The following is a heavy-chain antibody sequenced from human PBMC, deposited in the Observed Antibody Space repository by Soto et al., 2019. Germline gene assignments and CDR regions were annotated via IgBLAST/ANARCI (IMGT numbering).Heavy chain of an antibody. CDR1: GFTFSSYA. CDR2: ISYDGSNK. D-gene: IGHD3-22*01. V-gene: IGHV3-30-3*01. J-gene: IGHJ4*02. CDR3: ARDSAANYYDSSGYFDY. Sequence: GGSLRLSCAASGFTFSSYAMHWVRQAPGKGLEWVAVISYDGSNKYYADSVKGRFTISRDNSKNTLYLQINSLRAEDTAVYYCARDSAANYYDSSGYFDYWGQGTLVTVSS.